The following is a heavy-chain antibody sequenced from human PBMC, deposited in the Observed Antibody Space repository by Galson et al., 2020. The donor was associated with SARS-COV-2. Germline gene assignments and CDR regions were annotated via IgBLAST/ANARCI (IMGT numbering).Heavy chain of an antibody. CDR3: ARGQVSGGYYSYYCYGMDV. Sequence: SETLSLTCAVYGGSFSGYYWSWIRQPPGKGLEWIGEINHSGSTNYNPSLKSRVTISVDTSKNQFSLKLSSVTAADTAVYYCARGQVSGGYYSYYCYGMDVWGQGTRVTVSS. V-gene: IGHV4-34*01. D-gene: IGHD1-26*01. CDR1: GGSFSGYY. CDR2: INHSGST. J-gene: IGHJ6*02.